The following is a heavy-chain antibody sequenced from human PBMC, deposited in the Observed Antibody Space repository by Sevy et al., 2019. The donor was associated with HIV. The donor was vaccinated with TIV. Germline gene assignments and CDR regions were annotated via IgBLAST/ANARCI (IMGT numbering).Heavy chain of an antibody. CDR2: IHSDDTT. D-gene: IGHD5-18*01. V-gene: IGHV3-66*01. CDR3: ARGKSGYGYALNY. CDR1: GFTVNSNY. Sequence: GGSLRLSCAASGFTVNSNYMTWVRQAPGKGLEGVSVIHSDDTTYHADSVKDRFTISGDNFKNTLYVHMSSLRAEDTAVYYCARGKSGYGYALNYWGQGTLVTVSS. J-gene: IGHJ4*02.